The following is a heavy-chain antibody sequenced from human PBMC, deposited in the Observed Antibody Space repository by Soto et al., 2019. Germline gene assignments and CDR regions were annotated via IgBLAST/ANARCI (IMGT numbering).Heavy chain of an antibody. CDR2: IYYSGST. CDR3: ARHEAGWYFDS. D-gene: IGHD6-25*01. J-gene: IGHJ4*02. V-gene: IGHV4-39*01. CDR1: RGSISSGTNY. Sequence: SETLSLTCTVSRGSISSGTNYWAWIRQPPGKGLEWIANIYYSGSTFYNPSLKSRVTISLDTAKNQFSLKLRSVTAADTAVYYCARHEAGWYFDSRGQGTLVTVSS.